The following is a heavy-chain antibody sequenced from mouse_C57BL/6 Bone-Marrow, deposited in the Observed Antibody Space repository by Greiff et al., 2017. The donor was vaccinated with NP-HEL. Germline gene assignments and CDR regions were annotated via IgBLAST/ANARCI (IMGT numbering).Heavy chain of an antibody. J-gene: IGHJ3*01. Sequence: VQLQQSGAELVRPGTSVKVSCKASGYAFTNYLIEWVKQRPGQGLEWIGVINPGSGGTNYNEKFKGKATLTADKSSSTAYMQLSSLTSEDSAVYFCARRPYYYGSSYGCAYWGQGTLVTVSA. D-gene: IGHD1-1*01. CDR1: GYAFTNYL. V-gene: IGHV1-54*01. CDR3: ARRPYYYGSSYGCAY. CDR2: INPGSGGT.